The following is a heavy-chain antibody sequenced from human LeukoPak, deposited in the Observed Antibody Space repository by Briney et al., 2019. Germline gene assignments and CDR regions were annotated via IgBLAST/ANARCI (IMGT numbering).Heavy chain of an antibody. CDR1: SGSISTSNYY. D-gene: IGHD3-9*01. CDR2: IFYSGST. J-gene: IGHJ4*02. CDR3: ARGAEIDWLSFLREGDSPYYFDY. V-gene: IGHV4-39*07. Sequence: SETLSLTCTVSSGSISTSNYYWGWVRQPPGKALEWIGNIFYSGSTYYSPSLKSRVTISLDTSRNQFSLKLSSVTAADTAVYYCARGAEIDWLSFLREGDSPYYFDYWGQGTLVTVSS.